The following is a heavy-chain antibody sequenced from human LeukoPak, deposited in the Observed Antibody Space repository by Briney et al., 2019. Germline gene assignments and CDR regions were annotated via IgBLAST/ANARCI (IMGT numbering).Heavy chain of an antibody. V-gene: IGHV1-69*13. CDR2: IIPIFGTA. J-gene: IGHJ4*02. CDR3: ARCLFCDILTGSRDHYFDY. Sequence: SVPVSCKASGGTFSSYAISWVRQAPGQGLEWMGGIIPIFGTANYAQKFQGRVTITLDESTSTAYMELSSLRSEDTAVYYCARCLFCDILTGSRDHYFDYWDQGTLVTVSS. D-gene: IGHD3-9*01. CDR1: GGTFSSYA.